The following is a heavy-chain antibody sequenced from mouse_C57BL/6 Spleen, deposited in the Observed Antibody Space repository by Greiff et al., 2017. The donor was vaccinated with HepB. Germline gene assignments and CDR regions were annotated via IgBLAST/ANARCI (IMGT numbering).Heavy chain of an antibody. J-gene: IGHJ4*01. Sequence: QVQLKQPGAELVKPGASVKMSCKASGYTFTSYWITWVKQRPGQGLEWIGDIYPGSGSTNYNEKFKSKATLTVDTSSSTAYMQLSSLTSEDSAVYYCARRFITTVAPYAMDYWGQGTSVTVSS. V-gene: IGHV1-55*01. CDR3: ARRFITTVAPYAMDY. D-gene: IGHD1-1*01. CDR2: IYPGSGST. CDR1: GYTFTSYW.